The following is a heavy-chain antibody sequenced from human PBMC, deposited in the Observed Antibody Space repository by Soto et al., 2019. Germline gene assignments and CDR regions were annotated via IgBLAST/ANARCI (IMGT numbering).Heavy chain of an antibody. J-gene: IGHJ1*01. CDR3: ARVDSSGYYDKYFQH. CDR2: IYYSGST. V-gene: IGHV4-30-4*01. CDR1: GGSISSGDYY. D-gene: IGHD3-22*01. Sequence: SETLSLTCTVSGGSISSGDYYWSWIRQPPGKGLEWIGYIYYSGSTYYNPSLKNRVNISVDTSKNQFSLKLSSVTAADTAVYYCARVDSSGYYDKYFQHWGQGTLVTVSS.